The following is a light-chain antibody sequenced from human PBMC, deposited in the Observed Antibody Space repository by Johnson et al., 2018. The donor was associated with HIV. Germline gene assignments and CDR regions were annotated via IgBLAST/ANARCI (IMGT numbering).Light chain of an antibody. Sequence: QSVLTQPPSVSAAPGQKVTISCSGSSSNIGNNYVSWYQQLPGTAPKLLIYENNKRPSGIPDRFSGSKSGPSATLVITGLQTGDEADYYCGTWDSSLSALYVFGTGTKVTVL. J-gene: IGLJ1*01. CDR3: GTWDSSLSALYV. CDR2: ENN. V-gene: IGLV1-51*02. CDR1: SSNIGNNY.